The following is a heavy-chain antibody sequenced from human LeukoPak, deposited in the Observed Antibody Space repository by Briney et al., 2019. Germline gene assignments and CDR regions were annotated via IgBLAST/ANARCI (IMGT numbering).Heavy chain of an antibody. CDR2: NSWNGGST. J-gene: IGHJ3*02. Sequence: PGGSLRLSCEGSGFTFDDYGMSWVRHAPGKGLEWVSGNSWNGGSTGYADSVKGRFTISRDSAKNSLYLQMNSLRAEDTAFYQCARGRTMVRGVMGDAFDIWGQGTMVTVSS. D-gene: IGHD3-10*01. V-gene: IGHV3-20*01. CDR3: ARGRTMVRGVMGDAFDI. CDR1: GFTFDDYG.